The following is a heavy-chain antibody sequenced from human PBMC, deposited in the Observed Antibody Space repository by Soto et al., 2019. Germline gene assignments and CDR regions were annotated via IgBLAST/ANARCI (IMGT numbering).Heavy chain of an antibody. CDR2: ISYDGNNE. D-gene: IGHD5-12*01. CDR3: AKNHLAKPYYSYYVMDV. CDR1: GFTFSNYG. V-gene: IGHV3-30*18. J-gene: IGHJ6*02. Sequence: PGGSLRLSCAASGFTFSNYGMHWVRQAPGKGLEWVAMISYDGNNEYYADSVRGRFTISRDNSKNSLYLQMNSLRADDTALYYCAKNHLAKPYYSYYVMDVWGQGTTVTVSS.